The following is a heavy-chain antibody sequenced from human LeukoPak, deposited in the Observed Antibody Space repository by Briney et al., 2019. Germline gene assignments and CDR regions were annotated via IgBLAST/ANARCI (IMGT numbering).Heavy chain of an antibody. D-gene: IGHD3-10*01. CDR2: MNPNSGNT. V-gene: IGHV1-8*01. CDR1: GYTFTSYD. Sequence: ASVKVSCKASGYTFTSYDINWVRRATGQGPEWMGWMNPNSGNTGYAQKFQGRVTMTRNTSISTAYMELSSLTSEDTAVYYCARLPQARSGNWDYWGQGTLVTVSS. J-gene: IGHJ4*02. CDR3: ARLPQARSGNWDY.